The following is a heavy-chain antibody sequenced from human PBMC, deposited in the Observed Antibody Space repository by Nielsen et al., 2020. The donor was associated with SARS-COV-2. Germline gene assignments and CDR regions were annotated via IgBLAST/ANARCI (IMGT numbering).Heavy chain of an antibody. CDR3: ARGEYGPDTYLFDS. J-gene: IGHJ4*02. D-gene: IGHD3-10*01. CDR2: IKQDGSER. Sequence: GESLKISCAASGFTFSDHWMTWVRQAPGKGLEWVANIKQDGSERYYVDSVKGRFTISRDNAKNSLYLQMISLRAEDTAVYYCARGEYGPDTYLFDSWGQGTLVTVS. V-gene: IGHV3-7*01. CDR1: GFTFSDHW.